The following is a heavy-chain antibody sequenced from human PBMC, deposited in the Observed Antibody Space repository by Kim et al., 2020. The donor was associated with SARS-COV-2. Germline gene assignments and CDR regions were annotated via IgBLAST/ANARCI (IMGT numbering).Heavy chain of an antibody. J-gene: IGHJ4*02. CDR1: GFTFSDYY. CDR3: ARDLYTQIRFFDS. V-gene: IGHV3-11*05. CDR2: ISNRNSYT. D-gene: IGHD4-4*01. Sequence: GGSLRLSCEASGFTFSDYYMSWIRQAPGKGLEWVSYISNRNSYTNYADSVKGRFTISRDNAKNSLYLHMNSLRAEDTAVYYCARDLYTQIRFFDSWGQGTLVTVSS.